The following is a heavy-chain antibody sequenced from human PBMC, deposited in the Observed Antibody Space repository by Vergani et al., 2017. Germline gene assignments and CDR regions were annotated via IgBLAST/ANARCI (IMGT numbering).Heavy chain of an antibody. D-gene: IGHD1-26*01. CDR2: IYYSGST. V-gene: IGHV4-61*01. CDR3: ARGSVGASRKAFDI. J-gene: IGHJ3*02. CDR1: GGSVSSGSSY. Sequence: QVQLQESGPGLVKPSETLSLTCTVSGGSVSSGSSYWSWIRQPPGKGLEWIGYIYYSGSTNYNPSLKSRVTISVDTSKNQFSLKLSSVTAADTAVYYCARGSVGASRKAFDIWGQGTMVTVSS.